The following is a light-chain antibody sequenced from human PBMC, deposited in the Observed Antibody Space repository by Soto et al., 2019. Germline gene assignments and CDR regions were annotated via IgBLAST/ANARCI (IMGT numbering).Light chain of an antibody. CDR2: EAS. Sequence: ALTQPASVSGSPGQSIIISCSGTSSDVGAYNLVSWYQQFPGKAPKLMIFEASQRPSGVSSRFSGSKSGSTASLTISGLQAEDEADYYCCSFAGGRNVFGTGTKVTVL. CDR1: SSDVGAYNL. J-gene: IGLJ1*01. CDR3: CSFAGGRNV. V-gene: IGLV2-23*01.